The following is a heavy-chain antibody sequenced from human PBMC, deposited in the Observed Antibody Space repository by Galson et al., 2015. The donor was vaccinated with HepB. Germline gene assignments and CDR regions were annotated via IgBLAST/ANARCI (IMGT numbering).Heavy chain of an antibody. Sequence: SLRLSCAASGFTFSSYGMHWVRQAPGMGLEWVAVIWYDGSNKYYADSVKGRFTISRDNSKNTLYLQMNSLRAEDTAVYYCARDPATMAFDYWGQGTLVTVSS. CDR2: IWYDGSNK. D-gene: IGHD5-24*01. J-gene: IGHJ4*02. CDR1: GFTFSSYG. V-gene: IGHV3-33*01. CDR3: ARDPATMAFDY.